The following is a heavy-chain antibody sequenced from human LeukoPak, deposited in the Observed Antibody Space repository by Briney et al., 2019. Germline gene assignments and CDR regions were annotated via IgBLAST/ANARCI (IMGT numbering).Heavy chain of an antibody. J-gene: IGHJ4*02. CDR2: TNHSGST. Sequence: SETLSLTCAVYGGSFSGYYWSWIRQPPGKGLEWIGETNHSGSTNYNPSLKSRVTISVDTSKNQFSLKLSSVTAADTAVYYCARGFSSSWTEGRYFDYWGQGTLVTVSS. CDR1: GGSFSGYY. D-gene: IGHD6-13*01. V-gene: IGHV4-34*01. CDR3: ARGFSSSWTEGRYFDY.